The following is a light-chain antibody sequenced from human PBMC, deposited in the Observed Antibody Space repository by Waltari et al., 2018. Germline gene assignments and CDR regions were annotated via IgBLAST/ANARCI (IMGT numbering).Light chain of an antibody. CDR1: SSDIGGYHY. CDR2: EVS. J-gene: IGLJ1*01. V-gene: IGLV2-11*01. CDR3: CSYAGSYTYI. Sequence: QAALTQPRSVSGSPGQSVTISCTGTSSDIGGYHYVSWYQQHPGTAPKLMIYEVSKRPSGVSDRVSGSKSGNTASLTISGLQAEDEADYYCCSYAGSYTYIFGAGTRLTVL.